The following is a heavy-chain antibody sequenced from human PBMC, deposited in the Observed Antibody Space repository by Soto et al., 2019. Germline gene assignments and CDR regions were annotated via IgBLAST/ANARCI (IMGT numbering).Heavy chain of an antibody. CDR1: GFTFTSYA. Sequence: EVQLLESGGGLVQPGGSLRLSCAASGFTFTSYALTWVRQAPGKGLEWVSGIRATADRPYYADSVKGPFTISNDHSNNVLYLHMNNMCAEDAAVYYCALSPQIGYDYSWFAHWGQGTLVTVSS. V-gene: IGHV3-23*01. D-gene: IGHD3-22*01. CDR3: ALSPQIGYDYSWFAH. J-gene: IGHJ5*02. CDR2: IRATADRP.